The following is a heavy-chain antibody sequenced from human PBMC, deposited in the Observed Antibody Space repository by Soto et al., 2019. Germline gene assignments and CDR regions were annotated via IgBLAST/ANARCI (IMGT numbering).Heavy chain of an antibody. D-gene: IGHD3-9*01. V-gene: IGHV3-21*01. CDR3: ARDTHYDILTGYYVPYYYYGMDV. J-gene: IGHJ6*02. CDR2: ISSSSSYI. Sequence: PGGSLRLSCAASGFTFSSYSMNWVRQAPGKGLEWVSSISSSSSYIYYADSVKGRFTISRDNAKNSLYLQMNSLRAEDTAVYYCARDTHYDILTGYYVPYYYYGMDVWGQGTTVTVSS. CDR1: GFTFSSYS.